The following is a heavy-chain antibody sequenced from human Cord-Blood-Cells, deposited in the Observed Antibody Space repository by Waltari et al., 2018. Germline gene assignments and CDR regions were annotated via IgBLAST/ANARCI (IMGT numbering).Heavy chain of an antibody. D-gene: IGHD1-26*01. Sequence: QVQLVEPGGGVVQSGRSLRLSCAACGCTFGSYATPWARQAPGKGLEWVAVISYDGSNKYYADSVKGRFTISRDNSKNTLYLQMNSLRAEDTAVYYCARALGSRDAFDIWGQGTMVTVSS. CDR1: GCTFGSYA. V-gene: IGHV3-30*04. CDR2: ISYDGSNK. CDR3: ARALGSRDAFDI. J-gene: IGHJ3*02.